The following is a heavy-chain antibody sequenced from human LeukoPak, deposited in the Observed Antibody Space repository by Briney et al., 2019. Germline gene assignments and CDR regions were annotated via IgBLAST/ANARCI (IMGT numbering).Heavy chain of an antibody. J-gene: IGHJ4*02. CDR3: ARDSHSSGWSYFDY. V-gene: IGHV1-69*05. D-gene: IGHD6-19*01. CDR1: GYTFTGYY. CDR2: IIPIFGTA. Sequence: SVKVSCKASGYTFTGYYMHWVRQAPGQGLEWMGGIIPIFGTANYAQKFQGRVTITTDESTSTAYMELSSLRSEDTAVYYCARDSHSSGWSYFDYWGQGTLVTVSS.